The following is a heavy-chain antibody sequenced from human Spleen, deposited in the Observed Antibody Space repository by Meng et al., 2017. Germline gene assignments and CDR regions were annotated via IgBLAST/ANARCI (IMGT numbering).Heavy chain of an antibody. Sequence: GGSLRLSCAASGFTFSSYEMNWVRQAPGKGLEWVSYISSSGSTIYYADSVKGRFTISRDNAKNSLYLQMNSLRAEDTAVYYCARLTYSVYEYAYWGQGTLVTVSS. J-gene: IGHJ4*02. V-gene: IGHV3-48*03. CDR2: ISSSGSTI. D-gene: IGHD5/OR15-5a*01. CDR3: ARLTYSVYEYAY. CDR1: GFTFSSYE.